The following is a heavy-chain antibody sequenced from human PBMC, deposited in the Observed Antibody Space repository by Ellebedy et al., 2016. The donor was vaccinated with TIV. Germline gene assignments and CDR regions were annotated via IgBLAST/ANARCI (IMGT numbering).Heavy chain of an antibody. CDR2: IYYSGST. Sequence: SETLSLTCTVSGGSISSSSYYWGWIRQPPGKGLEWIGSIYYSGSTYYNPSLKSRVTISVDTSKNQFSLKLSSVTAADTAVYYCARADSDLTDYWGQGTLVTVSS. J-gene: IGHJ4*02. CDR1: GGSISSSSYY. CDR3: ARADSDLTDY. V-gene: IGHV4-39*01. D-gene: IGHD3-10*01.